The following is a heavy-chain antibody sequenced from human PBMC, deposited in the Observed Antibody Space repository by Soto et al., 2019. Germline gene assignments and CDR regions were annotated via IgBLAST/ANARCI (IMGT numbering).Heavy chain of an antibody. Sequence: GGSLRLSCAASGFTFSSYGMHWVRQAQGKGLEWVAVIWYDGSNKYYADSVKGRFTISRDNSKNTLYLQMNSLRAEDTAVYYCARDPDYGTGDGDYMDAWSKGTTVTVSS. V-gene: IGHV3-33*01. CDR3: ARDPDYGTGDGDYMDA. CDR2: IWYDGSNK. D-gene: IGHD4-17*01. CDR1: GFTFSSYG. J-gene: IGHJ6*03.